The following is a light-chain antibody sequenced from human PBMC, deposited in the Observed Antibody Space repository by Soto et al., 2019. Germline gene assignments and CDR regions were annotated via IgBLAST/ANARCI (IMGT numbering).Light chain of an antibody. CDR3: QQYGSSLWT. V-gene: IGKV3-20*01. CDR1: QSVSSSY. Sequence: EIVLTQSPGTLSLSPGERATLSCRASQSVSSSYLAGYQQKPGQAPRLLIYGASSRATCIPDMFSGSGSGTDFTFTISRLEPEDFAVYYCQQYGSSLWTFGQGTKVEIK. J-gene: IGKJ1*01. CDR2: GAS.